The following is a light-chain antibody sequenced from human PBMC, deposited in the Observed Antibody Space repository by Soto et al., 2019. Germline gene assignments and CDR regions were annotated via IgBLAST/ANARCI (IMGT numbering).Light chain of an antibody. CDR1: QGLGNY. CDR3: LTYNGPPLS. J-gene: IGKJ4*01. V-gene: IGKV1-27*01. Sequence: DMQMTQSPSSLSASVGDRVTITCRASQGLGNYLAWYQQKPGKAPKLLIYSASSLQSGVPSRFSGSGSGTDFTLTICGLQPEDVATYYCLTYNGPPLSLGGGTKVEI. CDR2: SAS.